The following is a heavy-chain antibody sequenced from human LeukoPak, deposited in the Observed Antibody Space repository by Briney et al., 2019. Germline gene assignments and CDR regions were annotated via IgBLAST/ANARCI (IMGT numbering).Heavy chain of an antibody. J-gene: IGHJ4*02. D-gene: IGHD6-13*01. CDR3: AGPRYSSSWEFDY. CDR1: GGSISSSSYY. V-gene: IGHV4-39*01. CDR2: IYYSGST. Sequence: SETLSLTCTVSGGSISSSSYYWGWIRQPPGTGLEWIGSIYYSGSTYYNPSLKSRVTISVDTSKNQFSLKLSSVTAADTAVYYCAGPRYSSSWEFDYWGQGTLVTVSS.